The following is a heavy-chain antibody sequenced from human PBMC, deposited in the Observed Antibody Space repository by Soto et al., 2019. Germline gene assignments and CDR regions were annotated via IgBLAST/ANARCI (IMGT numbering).Heavy chain of an antibody. D-gene: IGHD5-18*01. Sequence: SETLSLTCTVSGGSISSYYWSWIRQPPGKGLEWIGYIYYTGSTNYNPSLKSRVTISVDTSKNQFSLKVSSVTAADTAVYYCARHRDSYGSGDFDYWGQGTLVTVSS. V-gene: IGHV4-59*08. CDR2: IYYTGST. CDR3: ARHRDSYGSGDFDY. CDR1: GGSISSYY. J-gene: IGHJ4*02.